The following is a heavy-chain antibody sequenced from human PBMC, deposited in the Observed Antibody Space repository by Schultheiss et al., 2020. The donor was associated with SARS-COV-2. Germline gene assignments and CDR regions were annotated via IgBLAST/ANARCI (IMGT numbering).Heavy chain of an antibody. CDR1: GGSISSYY. CDR2: IYTSGST. Sequence: SETLSLTCTVSGGSISSYYWSWIRQPAGKGLEWIGRIYTSGSTNYNPSLKSRVTISVDTSKNQFSLKLTSVTAADTAVYYCARDDSAHSGWFTCGMDVWGQGTTVTVSS. V-gene: IGHV4-4*07. D-gene: IGHD6-19*01. J-gene: IGHJ6*02. CDR3: ARDDSAHSGWFTCGMDV.